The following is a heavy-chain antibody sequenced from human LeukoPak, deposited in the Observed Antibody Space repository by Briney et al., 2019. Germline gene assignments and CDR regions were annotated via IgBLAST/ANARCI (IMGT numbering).Heavy chain of an antibody. CDR1: GGSFSGYY. CDR3: GRAGVRYFDVDY. J-gene: IGHJ4*02. D-gene: IGHD3-9*01. Sequence: SETLSLTCAVYGGSFSGYYWSWIRQPPGKGLEWIGEINHSGSTNYNPSLKSRVTISVDTSKNQFSLKLSSVTAADTAVYYCGRAGVRYFDVDYWGQGTLVTVSS. V-gene: IGHV4-34*01. CDR2: INHSGST.